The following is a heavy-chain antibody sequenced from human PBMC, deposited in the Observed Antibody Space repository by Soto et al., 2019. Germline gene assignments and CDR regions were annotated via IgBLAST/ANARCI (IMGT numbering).Heavy chain of an antibody. Sequence: GGSLRLSCAASGFTFSSYGMHWVRQAPGKGLEWVAVIWYDGSNKYYADSVKGRFTISRDNSKNTLYLQMNSLRAEDTAVYYCARAGYDILTGYYSSYYYYGMDVWGQGTTVTVSS. V-gene: IGHV3-33*01. D-gene: IGHD3-9*01. CDR2: IWYDGSNK. CDR3: ARAGYDILTGYYSSYYYYGMDV. CDR1: GFTFSSYG. J-gene: IGHJ6*02.